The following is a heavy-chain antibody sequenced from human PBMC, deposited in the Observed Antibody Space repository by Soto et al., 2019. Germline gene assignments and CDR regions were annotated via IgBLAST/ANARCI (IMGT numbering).Heavy chain of an antibody. CDR1: GGSISSTNW. CDR2: IYHSGST. Sequence: SETLSLTCAVSGGSISSTNWWSWVRQPPGKGLEWIGEIYHSGSTNYNPSLKGRVTISVDTSKNQFSLKLTSVTAADTAVYYCARDKITGLFDYWGQGTLVTVSS. V-gene: IGHV4-4*02. D-gene: IGHD2-8*02. CDR3: ARDKITGLFDY. J-gene: IGHJ4*02.